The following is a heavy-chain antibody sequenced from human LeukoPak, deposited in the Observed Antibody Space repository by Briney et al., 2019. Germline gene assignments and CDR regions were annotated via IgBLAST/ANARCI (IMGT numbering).Heavy chain of an antibody. CDR1: GYMFGNYG. V-gene: IGHV1-18*01. CDR2: ISAYNGKT. CDR3: ARENGRITMARGEVEY. J-gene: IGHJ4*02. D-gene: IGHD3-10*01. Sequence: ASVKVSCKASGYMFGNYGVAWVRQAPGQGPEWMGWISAYNGKTNYAQKFQDRLTMTTDTSTSTAYMELRSLRSDDTAVYFCARENGRITMARGEVEYWGQGTQVTVSS.